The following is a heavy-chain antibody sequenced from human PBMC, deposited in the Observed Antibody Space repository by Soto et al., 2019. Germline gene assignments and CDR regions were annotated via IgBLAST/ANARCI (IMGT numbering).Heavy chain of an antibody. D-gene: IGHD7-27*01. J-gene: IGHJ5*02. CDR3: AKALNWGAAIGSPWFDP. V-gene: IGHV5-51*01. CDR2: IYPGDSDT. Sequence: GGSLRLSCKGSGYRFATNWIGWVRQMPGQGLEWMGIIYPGDSDTRYSPSFQGQVTISVDKSISTAYLQWSSLKASDTTIYYCAKALNWGAAIGSPWFDPWGQGTLVTVSS. CDR1: GYRFATNW.